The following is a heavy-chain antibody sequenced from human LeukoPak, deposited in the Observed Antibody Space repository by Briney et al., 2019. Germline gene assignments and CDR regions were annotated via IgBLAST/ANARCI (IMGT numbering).Heavy chain of an antibody. J-gene: IGHJ4*02. V-gene: IGHV3-23*01. D-gene: IGHD5-18*01. CDR1: GFTFSSYA. Sequence: PGGSLRLSCAASGFTFSSYAMSWVRQAPGKGLEWVSAISGSGGSTYYADSVKGRFTISRDNSKNTLYLQMNSLRAEDTAVYYCAAATAMVTRVDYWGQGTLVTVSS. CDR2: ISGSGGST. CDR3: AAATAMVTRVDY.